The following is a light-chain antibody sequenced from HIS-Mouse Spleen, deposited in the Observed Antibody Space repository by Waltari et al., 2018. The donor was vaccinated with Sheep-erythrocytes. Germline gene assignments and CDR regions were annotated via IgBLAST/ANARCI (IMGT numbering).Light chain of an antibody. CDR2: RDS. CDR1: NIGSKN. Sequence: SYELTQPLSVSVALGQTARITCGGNNIGSKNVHWYQQKPGQAPVRVIYRDSNRPSGIPERFAGSNSGNTATLTISRAQAGDEADYYCQVWDSSTAVFGGGTQLTA. J-gene: IGLJ7*02. CDR3: QVWDSSTAV. V-gene: IGLV3-9*01.